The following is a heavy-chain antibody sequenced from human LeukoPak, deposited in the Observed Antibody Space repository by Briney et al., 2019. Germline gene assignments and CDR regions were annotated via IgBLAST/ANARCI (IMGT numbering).Heavy chain of an antibody. J-gene: IGHJ6*02. CDR3: ARDYGRLGGDSSYGMDV. CDR2: IWYDGSNK. CDR1: GFTFSSYA. V-gene: IGHV3-33*08. D-gene: IGHD2-21*02. Sequence: GGSLRLSCAASGFTFSSYALHWARQAPGKGLEWVAVIWYDGSNKYYADSVKGRFTISRDNSKNTLYLQMNSLRAEDTAVYYCARDYGRLGGDSSYGMDVWGQGTTVTVSS.